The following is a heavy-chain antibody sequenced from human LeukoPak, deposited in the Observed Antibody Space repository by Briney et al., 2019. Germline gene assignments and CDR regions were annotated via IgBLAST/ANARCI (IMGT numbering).Heavy chain of an antibody. Sequence: ASVKVSCKASGYTFTGYYMHWVRQAPGQGLEWMGWINPNSGGTNYAQKFQGRVTMTRDTSISTAYMELSRLRSDDTAVYYCARTYCSGRSCYPNWFDPWGQGTLVTVSS. V-gene: IGHV1-2*02. CDR2: INPNSGGT. J-gene: IGHJ5*02. D-gene: IGHD2-15*01. CDR1: GYTFTGYY. CDR3: ARTYCSGRSCYPNWFDP.